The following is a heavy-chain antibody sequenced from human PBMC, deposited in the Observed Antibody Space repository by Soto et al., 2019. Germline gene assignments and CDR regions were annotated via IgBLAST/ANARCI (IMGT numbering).Heavy chain of an antibody. CDR2: IYHSGST. J-gene: IGHJ4*02. CDR3: ETNGGAVAGFYY. Sequence: SETLSLTCAVSGGSISSSNWWSWVRQPPGKGLEWIGEIYHSGSTNYNPSLKSRVTISVDKSKNQFSLKLSSVTAADTAVYYCETNGGAVAGFYYWGQGTLVTVSS. V-gene: IGHV4-4*02. CDR1: GGSISSSNW. D-gene: IGHD6-19*01.